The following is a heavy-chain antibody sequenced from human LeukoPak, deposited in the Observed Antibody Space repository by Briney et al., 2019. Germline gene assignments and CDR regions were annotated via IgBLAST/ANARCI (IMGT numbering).Heavy chain of an antibody. CDR3: AREMATITDFDY. V-gene: IGHV3-21*01. Sequence: GGSLRLSCAASGFTFSSYSMNWVRQAPGKGLEWVSSISSSSSYIYYADSEKGRFTISRDNAKNSLYLQMNSLRAEDTAVYYCAREMATITDFDYWGQGTLVTVSS. CDR1: GFTFSSYS. D-gene: IGHD5-24*01. J-gene: IGHJ4*02. CDR2: ISSSSSYI.